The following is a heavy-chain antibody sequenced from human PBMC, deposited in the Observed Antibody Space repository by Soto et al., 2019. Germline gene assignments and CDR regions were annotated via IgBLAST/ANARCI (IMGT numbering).Heavy chain of an antibody. J-gene: IGHJ6*03. D-gene: IGHD6-13*01. Sequence: GGSLRLSCAASGFTFSSYWMSWVRQAPGKGLEWVANIKQDGSEKYYVDSVKGRFTISRDNAKNSLYLQMNSLRAEDTAVYYCARDRGGSSSWYAMYYYYYYMDVWGKGTTVTVSS. CDR3: ARDRGGSSSWYAMYYYYYYMDV. CDR1: GFTFSSYW. CDR2: IKQDGSEK. V-gene: IGHV3-7*01.